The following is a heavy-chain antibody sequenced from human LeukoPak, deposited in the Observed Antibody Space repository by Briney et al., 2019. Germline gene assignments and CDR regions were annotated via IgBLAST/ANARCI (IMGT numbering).Heavy chain of an antibody. J-gene: IGHJ4*02. CDR2: IYSGGST. CDR3: AKDRGYCSGGSCYWDY. V-gene: IGHV3-53*01. D-gene: IGHD2-15*01. Sequence: GGSLRLSCAASGFTVSSNYMSWVRQAPGKGLEWVSAIYSGGSTYYADSVKGRFTISRDNSKNTLYLQMNSLRAEDTAVYYCAKDRGYCSGGSCYWDYWGQGTLVTVSP. CDR1: GFTVSSNY.